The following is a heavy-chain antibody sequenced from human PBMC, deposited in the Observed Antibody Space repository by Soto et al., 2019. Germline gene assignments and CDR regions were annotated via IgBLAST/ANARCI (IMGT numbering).Heavy chain of an antibody. Sequence: QVQLQQWGAGLLKPSETLSLTCAVYGGSFSGYYWSWIRQPPGKGLEWIGEINHSGSTNYNPSLKSRVTISVDTSKSQFSLKVSSVAAGDTAVYYCARGSDNGGCSGGSCYSHYYGMDVWGQGTTVTVSS. V-gene: IGHV4-34*01. CDR1: GGSFSGYY. J-gene: IGHJ6*02. D-gene: IGHD2-15*01. CDR2: INHSGST. CDR3: ARGSDNGGCSGGSCYSHYYGMDV.